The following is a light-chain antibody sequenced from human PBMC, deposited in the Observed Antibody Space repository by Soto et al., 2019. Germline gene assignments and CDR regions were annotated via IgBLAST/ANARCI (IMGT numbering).Light chain of an antibody. J-gene: IGLJ2*01. V-gene: IGLV7-46*01. CDR1: AGAVTSGHY. Sequence: QAVVTQEPSLTVSPGGTVTLTCGSTAGAVTSGHYPYWFQQKPGQAPRTLIYDATNKHSWTPARFSGSLLGGKAALTLSGAQTEDEAVYYCLVSHSGARLFGGGTKLTVL. CDR3: LVSHSGARL. CDR2: DAT.